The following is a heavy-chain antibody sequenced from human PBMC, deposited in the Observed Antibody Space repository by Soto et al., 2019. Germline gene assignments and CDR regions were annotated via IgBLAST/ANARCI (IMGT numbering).Heavy chain of an antibody. V-gene: IGHV4-4*02. CDR1: GGSISSGNW. Sequence: SETLSLTCAVSGGSISSGNWWSWVRQPPGKGLEWIGEIYHSGSTNYNPSLKSRVTISVDTSKNQFSLKLSSVTAADTAVYYCASEYQLLRGYYYYGMDVWGQGTTVTVSS. J-gene: IGHJ6*02. CDR3: ASEYQLLRGYYYYGMDV. CDR2: IYHSGST. D-gene: IGHD2-2*01.